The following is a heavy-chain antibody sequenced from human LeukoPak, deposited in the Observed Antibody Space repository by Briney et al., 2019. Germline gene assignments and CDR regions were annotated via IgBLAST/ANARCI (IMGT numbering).Heavy chain of an antibody. CDR2: ISYDGSNK. D-gene: IGHD6-13*01. V-gene: IGHV3-30*19. J-gene: IGHJ6*02. CDR1: GFTFSSYG. Sequence: GGSLRLSCAASGFTFSSYGMHWVRQAPGKGLEWVAVISYDGSNKYYADSVKGLFTISRDNSKNTLYLQMNSLRAEDTVVYYCARDGGIAAAGTSYYYYYYGMDVWGQGTTVTVSS. CDR3: ARDGGIAAAGTSYYYYYYGMDV.